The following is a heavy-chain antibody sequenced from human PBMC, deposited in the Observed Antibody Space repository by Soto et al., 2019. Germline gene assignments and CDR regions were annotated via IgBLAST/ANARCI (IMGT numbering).Heavy chain of an antibody. CDR3: AGGIAARPLGY. Sequence: QLQLQESGSGLVKPSQTLSLTCAVSGGSISSGGYSWSWIRQPPGKGLEWIGDIYHSGSTYYNPAPTRRVTITVDRSKNQFSLKLSSVTAADTAVYYCAGGIAARPLGYWGQGTLVTVSS. CDR2: IYHSGST. D-gene: IGHD6-6*01. J-gene: IGHJ4*02. V-gene: IGHV4-30-2*01. CDR1: GGSISSGGYS.